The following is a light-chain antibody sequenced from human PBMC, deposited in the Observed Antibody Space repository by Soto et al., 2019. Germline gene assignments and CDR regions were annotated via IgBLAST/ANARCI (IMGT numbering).Light chain of an antibody. CDR1: SGHSSYA. V-gene: IGLV4-69*01. Sequence: QLVLTQSPSASASLGASVKLTCTLSSGHSSYAIAWHQQQPEKGPRYLMRLNSDGSHNKGDGIPDRFSGSSSGAERYLTISSLQSDDEADYYCQTWGTGIVLFGGGTKVTVL. CDR3: QTWGTGIVL. J-gene: IGLJ2*01. CDR2: LNSDGSH.